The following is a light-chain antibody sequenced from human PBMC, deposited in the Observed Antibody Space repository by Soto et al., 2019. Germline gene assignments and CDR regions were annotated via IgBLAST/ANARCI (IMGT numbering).Light chain of an antibody. CDR3: SSYTTSSTRV. CDR2: EVT. CDR1: SRDVGAYNY. Sequence: QSVLTQPRSVSGSPGQSVTISCTGTSRDVGAYNYVSWYQQHPGKAPKLIIYEVTNRPSGVSNRFSGSKSGNTASLTISGLQAEDEADYYCSSYTTSSTRVFGPGTKLTVL. J-gene: IGLJ1*01. V-gene: IGLV2-14*01.